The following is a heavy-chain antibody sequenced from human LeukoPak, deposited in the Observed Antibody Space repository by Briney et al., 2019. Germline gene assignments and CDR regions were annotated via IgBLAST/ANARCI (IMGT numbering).Heavy chain of an antibody. V-gene: IGHV3-30-3*01. J-gene: IGHJ4*02. Sequence: GGSLRLTCAASGFTFSSYTMHWVRQAPGKGLEWVAVISYDGSNKYYADSVKGRFTISRDSSKNTLYLQMNSLGAEDSAMYYCARPLDGYKIDFDYWGQGTTVTVSS. CDR1: GFTFSSYT. CDR2: ISYDGSNK. CDR3: ARPLDGYKIDFDY. D-gene: IGHD5-24*01.